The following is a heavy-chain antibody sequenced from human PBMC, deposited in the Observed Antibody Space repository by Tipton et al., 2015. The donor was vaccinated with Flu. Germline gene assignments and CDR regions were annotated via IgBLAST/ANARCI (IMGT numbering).Heavy chain of an antibody. CDR3: AKKSATNWDAFDI. CDR1: GFLFDSSD. Sequence: LSLTCAASGFLFDSSDMHWVRQAPGEGLEWVAFIRYDENNKYYTDSVTGRFTVSRDNLRNTLYLQMNSLRPEDTAVYYCAKKSATNWDAFDIWGQGTKVTVSS. D-gene: IGHD7-27*01. V-gene: IGHV3-30*02. J-gene: IGHJ3*02. CDR2: IRYDENNK.